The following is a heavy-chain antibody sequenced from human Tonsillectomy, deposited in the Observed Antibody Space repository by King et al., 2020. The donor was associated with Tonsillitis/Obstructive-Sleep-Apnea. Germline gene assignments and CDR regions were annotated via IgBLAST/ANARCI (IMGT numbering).Heavy chain of an antibody. CDR2: IWYVGSNK. CDR1: GFTFSSYG. D-gene: IGHD3-10*01. V-gene: IGHV3-33*01. CDR3: ARGPRYYGSGSYVDY. J-gene: IGHJ4*02. Sequence: VQLVESGGGVVQPGRSLRLSCAASGFTFSSYGMHWVRQAPGKGLEWVAGIWYVGSNKYYADSVKGRFTISRDNSKNTLYLQMNSLRAEDTAVYYCARGPRYYGSGSYVDYWGQGTLVTVSS.